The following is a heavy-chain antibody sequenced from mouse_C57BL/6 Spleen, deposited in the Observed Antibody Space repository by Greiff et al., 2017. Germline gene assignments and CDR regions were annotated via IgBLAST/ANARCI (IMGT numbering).Heavy chain of an antibody. CDR1: GYTFTSYW. D-gene: IGHD2-5*01. CDR2: IYPNSGST. J-gene: IGHJ2*01. V-gene: IGHV1-64*01. CDR3: ARSGYSNYYFDY. Sequence: VQLQQPGAELVKPGASVKLSCKASGYTFTSYWMHWVKQRPGQGLEWIGMIYPNSGSTNYNEKFKSKATLTVDKSSSTAYMQLSSLTSEDSAVYYCARSGYSNYYFDYWGQGTTLTVSS.